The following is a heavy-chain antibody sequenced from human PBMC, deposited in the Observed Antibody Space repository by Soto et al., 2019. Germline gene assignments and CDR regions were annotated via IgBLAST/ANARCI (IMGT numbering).Heavy chain of an antibody. CDR1: GFTVSSYA. CDR3: ARDGGGYSSSWYPSDFDY. Sequence: GSLRLSCAASGFTVSSYAMHWVRQAPGKGLEWVAVISYDGSNKYYADSVKGRFTISRDNSKNTLYLQMNSLRAEDTGVYYCARDGGGYSSSWYPSDFDYWGQGTLVTVSS. CDR2: ISYDGSNK. J-gene: IGHJ4*02. D-gene: IGHD6-13*01. V-gene: IGHV3-30-3*01.